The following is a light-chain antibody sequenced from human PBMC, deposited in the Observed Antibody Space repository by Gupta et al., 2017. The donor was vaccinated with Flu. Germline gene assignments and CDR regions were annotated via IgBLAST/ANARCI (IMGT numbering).Light chain of an antibody. V-gene: IGLV1-47*01. CDR2: RND. J-gene: IGLJ2*01. Sequence: VTTSCPGSTSTIGSNFVYWYQQFPGTAPNLLIYRNDQRPSGVPDRFSGSKSGTSSSLAISGLRSEDEAEYFCSAWDDSLSGLVVFGGGTKLTVL. CDR3: SAWDDSLSGLVV. CDR1: TSTIGSNF.